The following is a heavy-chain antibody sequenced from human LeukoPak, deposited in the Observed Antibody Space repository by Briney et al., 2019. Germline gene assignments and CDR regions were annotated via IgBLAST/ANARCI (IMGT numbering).Heavy chain of an antibody. CDR1: GYTFTSYD. J-gene: IGHJ6*02. V-gene: IGHV1-8*01. CDR2: MNPNSGNT. Sequence: ASVKVSCKASGYTFTSYDINWVRQATGQGLEWMGWMNPNSGNTGYAQKFQGRVTMTRNTSISTAYMELSSLRSEDPAVYYCARDGWDRRFLESQGAFSYYYGMDVWGQGTTVTVSS. CDR3: ARDGWDRRFLESQGAFSYYYGMDV. D-gene: IGHD3-3*01.